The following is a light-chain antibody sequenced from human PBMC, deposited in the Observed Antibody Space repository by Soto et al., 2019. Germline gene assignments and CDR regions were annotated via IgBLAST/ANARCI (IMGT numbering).Light chain of an antibody. CDR1: QGISNY. CDR3: QQYGGSPRT. CDR2: GAS. V-gene: IGKV1-NL1*01. J-gene: IGKJ1*01. Sequence: DIQMTQSPSSLSASVGDRVTITCRASQGISNYLAWYQQRRGQAPRLLIHGASNRATGIPDRFSGSGSGTDFTLTISRLEPEDFAVYYCQQYGGSPRTFGQGTKVEVK.